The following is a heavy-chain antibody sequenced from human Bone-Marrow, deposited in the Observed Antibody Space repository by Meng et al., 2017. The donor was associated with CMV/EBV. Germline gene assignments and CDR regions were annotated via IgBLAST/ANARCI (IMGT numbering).Heavy chain of an antibody. CDR1: GFTFSSYS. CDR2: ISSSSSYI. J-gene: IGHJ3*02. CDR3: SRAFYNWKRRADAFDI. V-gene: IGHV3-21*01. D-gene: IGHD1-20*01. Sequence: LSLTCAASGFTFSSYSMNWVRQAPGKGLEWVSSISSSSSYIYYADSVKGRFTISRDNAKNSLYLQMNSLRAEDTAVYYCSRAFYNWKRRADAFDIWGQGTMVTVSS.